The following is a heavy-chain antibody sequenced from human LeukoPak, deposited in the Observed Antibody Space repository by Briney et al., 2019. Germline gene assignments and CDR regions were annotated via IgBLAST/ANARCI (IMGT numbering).Heavy chain of an antibody. CDR3: ARDDRGGTYGGAFDI. D-gene: IGHD1-26*01. CDR2: IYSGGST. J-gene: IGHJ3*02. Sequence: GGSLRLSCAASRFTVSNNHMSWVRQAPGKGLEWVSVIYSGGSTYYADSVKDRFTISRDNSKNTLFLQMNSLRAEDTAVYYCARDDRGGTYGGAFDIWGQGTMVTVSS. CDR1: RFTVSNNH. V-gene: IGHV3-66*01.